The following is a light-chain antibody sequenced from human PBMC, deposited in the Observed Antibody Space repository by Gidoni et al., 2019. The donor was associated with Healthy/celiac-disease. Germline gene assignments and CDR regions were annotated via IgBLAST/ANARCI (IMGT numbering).Light chain of an antibody. CDR3: QSADSSGTYGYV. J-gene: IGLJ1*01. V-gene: IGLV3-25*03. CDR2: KDS. Sequence: SYELTQPPSVSVSPGQTARITCSGDALPKQYAYWYQQKPGQAPVLVIYKDSERPSGIPARFSGSSSGTTVTLTISGVQAEDEADYYCQSADSSGTYGYVFGTGTKVTVL. CDR1: ALPKQY.